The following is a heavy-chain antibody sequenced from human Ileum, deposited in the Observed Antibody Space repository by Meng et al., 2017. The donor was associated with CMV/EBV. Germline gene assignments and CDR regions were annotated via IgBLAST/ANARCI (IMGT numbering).Heavy chain of an antibody. Sequence: CGVSGGSISSRNWWSWVRQPPGKGLEWIGEIYHSGSTNYNPSLKSRVTISVDKSKNQFSLKLSSVTAADTAVYYCARTRPVFGFAPWGQGTLVTVSS. V-gene: IGHV4-4*02. J-gene: IGHJ5*02. CDR3: ARTRPVFGFAP. D-gene: IGHD3-10*02. CDR2: IYHSGST. CDR1: GGSISSRNW.